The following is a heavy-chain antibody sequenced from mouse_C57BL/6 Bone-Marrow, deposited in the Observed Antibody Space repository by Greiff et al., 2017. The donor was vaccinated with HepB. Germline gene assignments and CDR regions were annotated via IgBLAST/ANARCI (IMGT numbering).Heavy chain of an antibody. CDR1: GFNIKDDY. V-gene: IGHV14-4*01. D-gene: IGHD1-1*01. CDR2: IDPENGDT. Sequence: VQLQQSGADLVRPGASVKLSCTASGFNIKDDYMHWVKQRPEQGLEWIGWIDPENGDTEYASKFQGKATITADTSSNTAYLQLSSLTSEDTAVYYCTTDYYGSSYGYWGQGTTLTVSS. J-gene: IGHJ2*01. CDR3: TTDYYGSSYGY.